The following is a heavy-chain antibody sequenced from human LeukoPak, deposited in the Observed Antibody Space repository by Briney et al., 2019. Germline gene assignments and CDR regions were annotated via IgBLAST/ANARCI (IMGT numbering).Heavy chain of an antibody. D-gene: IGHD2-15*01. CDR2: IHYSGST. CDR3: ARLYCSGGNCYGAFDI. J-gene: IGHJ3*02. CDR1: GGSISSRSYY. Sequence: TSSETLSLTCTVSGGSISSRSYYWGWIRQPPGKRLEWIGSIHYSGSTYYNPSLKSRLTISVDTSKNQFSLKLSSVTAADTAVYYCARLYCSGGNCYGAFDIWGQGTMVTVSS. V-gene: IGHV4-39*01.